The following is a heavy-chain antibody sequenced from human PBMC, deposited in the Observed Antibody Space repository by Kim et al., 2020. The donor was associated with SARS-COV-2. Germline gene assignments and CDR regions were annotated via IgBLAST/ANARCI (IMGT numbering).Heavy chain of an antibody. J-gene: IGHJ4*02. D-gene: IGHD3-22*01. Sequence: GGSLRLSCAASGFTFRGNAMSWVRQAPGKGLEWVSSISGGGTSTYYADSVKGRFSISRDNSKSTLYLQMSSLRADDTAVYYCANGLDSGGYYPFDYLGQG. V-gene: IGHV3-23*01. CDR2: ISGGGTST. CDR3: ANGLDSGGYYPFDY. CDR1: GFTFRGNA.